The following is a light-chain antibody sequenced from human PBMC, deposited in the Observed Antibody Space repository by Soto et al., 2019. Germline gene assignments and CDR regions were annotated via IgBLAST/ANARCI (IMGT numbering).Light chain of an antibody. Sequence: EIEMTQSPAPLSLAPGGRGTLSCRASESVSTNLAWYQQKAGQAPRLLIYGASTRATGIPARFSGSGSGTDFTLTISSLEPEDLAVYYCQQRSNWPPVFGGGTKV. V-gene: IGKV3-11*01. CDR1: ESVSTN. CDR3: QQRSNWPPV. CDR2: GAS. J-gene: IGKJ4*02.